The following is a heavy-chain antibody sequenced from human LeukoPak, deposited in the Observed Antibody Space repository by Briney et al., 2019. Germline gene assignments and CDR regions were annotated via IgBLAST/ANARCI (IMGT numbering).Heavy chain of an antibody. J-gene: IGHJ4*02. D-gene: IGHD1-26*01. CDR1: GFTFSSYS. V-gene: IGHV3-48*01. CDR3: AGGIVGATPRAFDY. CDR2: ISSSSSTI. Sequence: GGSLRLSCAASGFTFSSYSMNWVRQAPWKGLEWVSYISSSSSTIYYADSVKGRFTISRDNAKNSLYLQMNSLRAEDTAVYYCAGGIVGATPRAFDYWGQGTLVTVSS.